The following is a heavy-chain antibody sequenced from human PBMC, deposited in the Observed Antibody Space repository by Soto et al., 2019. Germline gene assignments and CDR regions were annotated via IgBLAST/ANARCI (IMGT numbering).Heavy chain of an antibody. CDR2: ISYDGSNK. J-gene: IGHJ4*02. CDR3: ARAPRAAAIDY. V-gene: IGHV3-30*03. CDR1: GFTFSSYG. D-gene: IGHD6-13*01. Sequence: GGSLRLSCAASGFTFSSYGMHWVRQAPGKGLEWVAVISYDGSNKYYADSVKGRFTISRDNSKNTLYLQMNSLRAEDTAVHYCARAPRAAAIDYWGQGTLVTVSS.